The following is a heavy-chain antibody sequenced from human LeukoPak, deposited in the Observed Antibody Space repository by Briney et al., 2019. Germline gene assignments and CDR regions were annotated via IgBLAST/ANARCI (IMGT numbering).Heavy chain of an antibody. CDR3: ASGDYYGSGSYYNGENY. V-gene: IGHV3-30*04. CDR1: GFTFSSYA. Sequence: PGRSLLLSCAASGFTFSSYAMHGVRQAPGKGLEGVAVISYDGSNKYYADSVKGRFTISRDNSKNTLYLQMNSLRAEDTAVYYCASGDYYGSGSYYNGENYWGQGTLVTVSS. CDR2: ISYDGSNK. D-gene: IGHD3-10*01. J-gene: IGHJ4*02.